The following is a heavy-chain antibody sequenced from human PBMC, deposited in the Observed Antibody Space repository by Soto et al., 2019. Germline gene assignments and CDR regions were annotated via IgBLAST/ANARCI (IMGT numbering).Heavy chain of an antibody. Sequence: GGSLRLSCAAYGFTFSSYAMSWVRQAPGKGLEWVSAISGSGGSTYYADSVKGRFTISRDNSKNTLYLQMNSLRAEDTAVYYCAKDSRITMVRGATRQYYFDYWGQGTLVTVSS. CDR1: GFTFSSYA. CDR3: AKDSRITMVRGATRQYYFDY. V-gene: IGHV3-23*01. D-gene: IGHD3-10*01. J-gene: IGHJ4*02. CDR2: ISGSGGST.